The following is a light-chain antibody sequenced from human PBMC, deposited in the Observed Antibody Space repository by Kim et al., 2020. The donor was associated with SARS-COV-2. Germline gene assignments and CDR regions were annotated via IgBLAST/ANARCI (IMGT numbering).Light chain of an antibody. J-gene: IGKJ2*01. CDR1: QRVASNY. V-gene: IGKV3-20*01. CDR3: QQYDWPPYT. CDR2: GTS. Sequence: SPGERATLSFSASQRVASNYLAWFQQKPGQTPRLLIYGTSSRATGIADRFSAGGSGTDFTLTISRLESEDFVIYYCQQYDWPPYTFGQGIKLEI.